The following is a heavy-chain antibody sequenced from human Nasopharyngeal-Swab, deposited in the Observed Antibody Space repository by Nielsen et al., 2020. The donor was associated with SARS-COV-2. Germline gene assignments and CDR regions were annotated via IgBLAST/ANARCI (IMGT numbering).Heavy chain of an antibody. Sequence: LKISCAASGFTFSDYYMSWIRQAPGKGLEWVSYISSSGSTIYYADSVKGRFTISRDNAKNSLYLQMNSLRAEDTAVYYCARYIVVVPAAIDYWGQGTLVTVSS. CDR2: ISSSGSTI. CDR1: GFTFSDYY. V-gene: IGHV3-11*01. D-gene: IGHD2-2*01. CDR3: ARYIVVVPAAIDY. J-gene: IGHJ4*02.